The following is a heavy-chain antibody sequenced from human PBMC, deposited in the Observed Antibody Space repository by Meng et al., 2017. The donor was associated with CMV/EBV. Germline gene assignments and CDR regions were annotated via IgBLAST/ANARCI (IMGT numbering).Heavy chain of an antibody. CDR2: ISAYNGNT. CDR1: GYTFTSYG. D-gene: IGHD3-3*01. Sequence: PSVKVSCKASGYTFTSYGISWVRQAPGQGLEWMGWISAYNGNTNYAQKLQGRVTMTTDTSTSTAYMELRSLRSDDTAVYYCARDLGTYDFWSGYLPNFDYWGQGTLVTVSS. V-gene: IGHV1-18*01. CDR3: ARDLGTYDFWSGYLPNFDY. J-gene: IGHJ4*02.